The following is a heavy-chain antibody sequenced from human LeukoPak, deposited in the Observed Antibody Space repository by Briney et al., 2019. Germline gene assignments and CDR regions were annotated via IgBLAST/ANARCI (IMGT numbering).Heavy chain of an antibody. V-gene: IGHV4-34*01. CDR1: IDSFSNYH. Sequence: PSETLSLTCAVYIDSFSNYHWNWIRQTPAKGMEWIGEVNESGGTNISPSLRSRVILSVDTSKNQFSLKLISVTVADTAICYCARGQGATVPQVGKNWFDPWGQGTRVTVSS. J-gene: IGHJ5*02. CDR2: VNESGGT. CDR3: ARGQGATVPQVGKNWFDP. D-gene: IGHD1-26*01.